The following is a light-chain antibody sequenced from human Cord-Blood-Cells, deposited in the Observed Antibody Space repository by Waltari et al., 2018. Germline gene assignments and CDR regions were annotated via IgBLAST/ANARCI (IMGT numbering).Light chain of an antibody. CDR2: DVS. CDR3: SSYTSNSTVV. J-gene: IGLJ2*01. Sequence: QSALTQPASVSGSPGQSITISCTGTRSDVGGSHYVSWYQQHPGKAPKLMIYDVSNRPSGVSNRFSGSKSGNTASLTISGLQAEDEADYYCSSYTSNSTVVFGGGTKLTV. CDR1: RSDVGGSHY. V-gene: IGLV2-14*01.